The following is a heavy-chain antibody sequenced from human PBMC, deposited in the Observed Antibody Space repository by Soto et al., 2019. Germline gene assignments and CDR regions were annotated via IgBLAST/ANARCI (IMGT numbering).Heavy chain of an antibody. CDR3: ARRGQEGPGLAH. CDR2: INSDGSST. J-gene: IGHJ5*02. CDR1: GFTFSSYW. V-gene: IGHV3-74*01. Sequence: VPLVESGGNLIQPAGSLRLSCAASGFTFSSYWMHWVRQAPGKGLVWVSRINSDGSSTSYVDSVKGRFTISRDNAKNTLYLQMNSLSVEDTAVYYCARRGQEGPGLAHWGQGTLVTVSS.